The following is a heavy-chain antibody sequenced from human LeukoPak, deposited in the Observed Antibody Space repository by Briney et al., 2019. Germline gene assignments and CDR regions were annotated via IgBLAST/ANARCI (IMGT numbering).Heavy chain of an antibody. V-gene: IGHV4-59*01. J-gene: IGHJ4*02. D-gene: IGHD4-23*01. Sequence: GSLRLSCAASGFTFSSYSMNWVRQAPGKGLEWIAYIYHSGSTNYNPSLKSRVTISVDTSKNQFSLNLSSVTAADTAVYYCARDGYGGIDYWGQGILVTVSS. CDR2: IYHSGST. CDR3: ARDGYGGIDY. CDR1: GFTFSSYS.